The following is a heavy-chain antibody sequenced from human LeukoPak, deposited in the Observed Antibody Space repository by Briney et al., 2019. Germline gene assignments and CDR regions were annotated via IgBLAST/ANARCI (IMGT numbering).Heavy chain of an antibody. D-gene: IGHD3-22*01. J-gene: IGHJ4*02. Sequence: SETLSLTCTVSGGSISSSSYYWSWIRQPAGKGLEWIGRIYTSGSTNYNPSLKSRVTISVDTSKNQFSLKLSSVTAADTAVYYCARDVGLYYYDSSGSFDYWGQGTLVTVSS. CDR2: IYTSGST. CDR3: ARDVGLYYYDSSGSFDY. V-gene: IGHV4-61*02. CDR1: GGSISSSSYY.